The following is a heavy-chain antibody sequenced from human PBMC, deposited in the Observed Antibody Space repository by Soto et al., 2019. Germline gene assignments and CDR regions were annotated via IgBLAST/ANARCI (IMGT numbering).Heavy chain of an antibody. J-gene: IGHJ4*02. Sequence: GGSLRLSCAASGFTFSSYAMSWVRQAPGKGLEWVSAISGSGGSTYYADSVKGRFTISRDNSKNTLYLQMNSLRAEDTAVYYCAKDLTFSSSWYLYYFDYWGQGTLVTVSS. CDR2: ISGSGGST. D-gene: IGHD6-13*01. V-gene: IGHV3-23*01. CDR1: GFTFSSYA. CDR3: AKDLTFSSSWYLYYFDY.